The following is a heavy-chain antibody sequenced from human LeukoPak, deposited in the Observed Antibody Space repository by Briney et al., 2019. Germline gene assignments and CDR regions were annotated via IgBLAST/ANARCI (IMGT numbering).Heavy chain of an antibody. CDR3: ARGAGPLFDP. J-gene: IGHJ5*02. V-gene: IGHV3-11*01. Sequence: GGSLRLSCAASGFTFTDHYMSWIRQAPGKGLEWISYIDNSGGTMYNADSVKGRFTVSRDNAKNSLYLQTNSLRAEDTAVYYCARGAGPLFDPWGQGTLVTVSS. CDR2: IDNSGGTM. CDR1: GFTFTDHY.